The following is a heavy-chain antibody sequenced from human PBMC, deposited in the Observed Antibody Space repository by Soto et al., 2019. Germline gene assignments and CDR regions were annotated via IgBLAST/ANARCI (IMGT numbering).Heavy chain of an antibody. V-gene: IGHV1-46*01. J-gene: IGHJ3*02. CDR2: INPSGGST. CDR1: GYTFTSYY. D-gene: IGHD3-22*01. Sequence: ASVKVSCKASGYTFTSYYMHWVRQAPGQGLEWMGIINPSGGSTSYAQKSQGRVTMTRDTSTSTVYMELSSLRSEDTAAYYCARGNFKGPITMIVVVIAGGAFDIWGQGTMVTVSS. CDR3: ARGNFKGPITMIVVVIAGGAFDI.